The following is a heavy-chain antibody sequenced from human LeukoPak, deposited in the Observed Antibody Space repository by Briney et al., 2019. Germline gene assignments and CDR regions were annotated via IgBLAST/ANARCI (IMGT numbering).Heavy chain of an antibody. CDR1: GFTFSSYS. CDR3: ARDPSYSSSWYDFPDDAFDI. D-gene: IGHD6-13*01. J-gene: IGHJ3*02. V-gene: IGHV3-21*01. Sequence: PGGSLRLSCAASGFTFSSYSMNWVRQAPGKGLEWVSSISSSSSYIYYADSVKGRFTISRDNAKNSLYLQVNSLRAEDTAVYYCARDPSYSSSWYDFPDDAFDIWGQGTMVTVSS. CDR2: ISSSSSYI.